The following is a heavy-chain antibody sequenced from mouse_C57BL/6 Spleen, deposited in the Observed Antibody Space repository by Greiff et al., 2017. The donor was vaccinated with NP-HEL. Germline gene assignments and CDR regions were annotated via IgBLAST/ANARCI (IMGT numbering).Heavy chain of an antibody. Sequence: VQLQESGPELVKPGASVKISCKASGYAFSSSWMNWVKQRPGKGLEWIGRIYPGDGDTNYNGKFKGKATLTSDKSSSTAYMQLSSLTSEYSAVYFCARGDGYGSYDYWGQGTTLTVSS. CDR3: ARGDGYGSYDY. J-gene: IGHJ2*01. CDR1: GYAFSSSW. D-gene: IGHD2-3*01. V-gene: IGHV1-82*01. CDR2: IYPGDGDT.